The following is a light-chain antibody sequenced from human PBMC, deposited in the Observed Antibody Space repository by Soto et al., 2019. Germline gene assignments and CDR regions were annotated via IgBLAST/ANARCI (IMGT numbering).Light chain of an antibody. J-gene: IGKJ4*01. Sequence: IGMSQSPATVSVSPGERGTLSCGASQSVGRNLAWYQQTPGQAPRLLMYGAPTRAAGLPARFSGSGSGTEFTLTISSLQSEDFAVYYCQQYNNWPLTFGGGTKVEIK. CDR2: GAP. CDR1: QSVGRN. CDR3: QQYNNWPLT. V-gene: IGKV3-15*01.